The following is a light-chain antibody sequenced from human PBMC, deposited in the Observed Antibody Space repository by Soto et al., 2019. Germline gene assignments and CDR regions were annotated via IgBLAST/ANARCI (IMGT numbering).Light chain of an antibody. CDR2: EAS. CDR3: QQRSNWLT. Sequence: EIVLTQSPATLSLSPGERATLSCRASQTVCSYLAWYQQNPGQAPRLLIYEASNRATGIPARFSGSGSGTDFTLTISSLEPEDFAVYYCQQRSNWLTFGGGTKVEIK. CDR1: QTVCSY. V-gene: IGKV3-11*01. J-gene: IGKJ4*01.